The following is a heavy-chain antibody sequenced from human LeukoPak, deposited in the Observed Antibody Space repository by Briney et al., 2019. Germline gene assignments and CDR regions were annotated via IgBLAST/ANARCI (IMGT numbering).Heavy chain of an antibody. D-gene: IGHD2-2*01. J-gene: IGHJ5*02. CDR1: GGTFSSSA. V-gene: IGHV1-69*05. CDR3: ARAAGYCSSTVCRWFDP. CDR2: IIPIFGTV. Sequence: SVKVSCKASGGTFSSSAFSWVRQAPGQGLEWIGGIIPIFGTVNYAQKFQGRVSITTDESTGTAYMELRSLRSEDTAVYYCARAAGYCSSTVCRWFDPWGQGILVTVSS.